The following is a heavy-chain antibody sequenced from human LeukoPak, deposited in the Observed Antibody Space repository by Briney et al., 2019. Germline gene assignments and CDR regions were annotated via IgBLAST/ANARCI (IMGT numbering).Heavy chain of an antibody. Sequence: GGSLRLSCAASGFSFSNYAMNWVRQAPGKGLEWVSGISGSGGRTYYADSVKGRFTISRDNAKNSLYLQMNSLRVEDTAVYYCARGDGSAWFGELSDYWGQGTLVTVSS. CDR1: GFSFSNYA. V-gene: IGHV3-23*01. J-gene: IGHJ4*02. CDR2: ISGSGGRT. CDR3: ARGDGSAWFGELSDY. D-gene: IGHD3-10*01.